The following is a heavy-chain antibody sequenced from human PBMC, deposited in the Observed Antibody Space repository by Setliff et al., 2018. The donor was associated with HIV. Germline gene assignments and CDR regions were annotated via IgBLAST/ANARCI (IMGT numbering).Heavy chain of an antibody. Sequence: SETLSLTCTVSDGSFSSDYWTWIRQTPGKGLEWIGYIYYSGSTKYNPSLTSRVTISVDTSKNHFSLKLTSVTAADTAVYYCARAEMATIVAFDIW. CDR1: DGSFSSDY. V-gene: IGHV4-59*01. CDR2: IYYSGST. CDR3: ARAEMATIVAFDI. D-gene: IGHD5-12*01. J-gene: IGHJ3*02.